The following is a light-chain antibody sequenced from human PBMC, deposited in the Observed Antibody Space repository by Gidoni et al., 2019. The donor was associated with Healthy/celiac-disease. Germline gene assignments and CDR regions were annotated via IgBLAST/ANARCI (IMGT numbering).Light chain of an antibody. V-gene: IGKV3-20*01. CDR3: QRYGSTPPYT. Sequence: VLTPSPATLSLSPGERASLSCRASQSVSSSYLAWYRQKPGQAPRLLIYGASSRATGIPDRFSGSGSGTDFTLTISRLGPEDFAVYYCQRYGSTPPYTFGQGTKLEIK. J-gene: IGKJ2*01. CDR2: GAS. CDR1: QSVSSSY.